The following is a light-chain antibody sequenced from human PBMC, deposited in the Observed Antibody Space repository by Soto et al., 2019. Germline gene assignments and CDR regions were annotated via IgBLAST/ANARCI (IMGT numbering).Light chain of an antibody. J-gene: IGLJ1*01. CDR1: SRYVGTYSL. V-gene: IGLV2-23*02. Sequence: QSVLTQPASVSGAPGQSITHSCTGTSRYVGTYSLVSWYQQHPGKAPKLMIYEVTKRPSGVSNRFSGSKSGNTASLTISGLQAEDEADYYCCSYAGTSTYVFGTGTKVTVL. CDR3: CSYAGTSTYV. CDR2: EVT.